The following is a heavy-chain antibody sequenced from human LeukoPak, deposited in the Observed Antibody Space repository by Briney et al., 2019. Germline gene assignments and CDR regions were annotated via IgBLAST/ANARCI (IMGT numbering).Heavy chain of an antibody. CDR1: GFTFSSYA. D-gene: IGHD4-17*01. V-gene: IGHV3-23*01. CDR2: ISGSGGST. Sequence: GGSLRLSCAASGFTFSSYAMSWVRQAPGQGLKWVSAISGSGGSTYYADSVKGRFTISRDNSKNTLYLQMNSLRAEDTAVYYCAKVKRPFNGIDPWGQGTLVTVSS. J-gene: IGHJ5*02. CDR3: AKVKRPFNGIDP.